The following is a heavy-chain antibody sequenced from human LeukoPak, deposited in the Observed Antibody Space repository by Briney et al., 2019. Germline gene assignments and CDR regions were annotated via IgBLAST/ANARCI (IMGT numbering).Heavy chain of an antibody. Sequence: SETLSLTCTVSGASITSYYWSWIRQPRGKGLEWIGYIYYSGSTNSNPSLKSRVTISVDTSKNQFSLKLSSVTAADTAVYYCARQSFAPFQVGPETPIESWGQGTLVTVSS. CDR2: IYYSGST. CDR3: ARQSFAPFQVGPETPIES. D-gene: IGHD1-26*01. J-gene: IGHJ4*02. V-gene: IGHV4-59*08. CDR1: GASITSYY.